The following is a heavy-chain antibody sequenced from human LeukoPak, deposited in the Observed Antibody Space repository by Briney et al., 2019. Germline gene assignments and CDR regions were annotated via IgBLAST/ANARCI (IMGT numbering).Heavy chain of an antibody. Sequence: PPGRSLRLSCAASGFTFSSYGMHWVRQAPGKGLEWVAVIWYDGSKKYYADSVKGRSTISRDNSKNTLYLQMNSLRAEDMAVYYCARIEWERLGRAFDIWGQGTMVTVSS. CDR3: ARIEWERLGRAFDI. CDR2: IWYDGSKK. V-gene: IGHV3-33*01. D-gene: IGHD1-26*01. J-gene: IGHJ3*02. CDR1: GFTFSSYG.